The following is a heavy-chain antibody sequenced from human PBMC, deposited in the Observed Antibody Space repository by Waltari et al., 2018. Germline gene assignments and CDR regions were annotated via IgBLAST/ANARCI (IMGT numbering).Heavy chain of an antibody. CDR1: GGSISSYY. J-gene: IGHJ5*02. V-gene: IGHV4-59*12. CDR3: ARDTGSGENWFDP. Sequence: QVQLQESGPGLVKPSETLSLTCTVSGGSISSYYWSWIRQPPGKGLEWIGYIYYSGSTNYNPSLKSRVTIAVDTSKNQVSLKLSSVTAADTAVYYCARDTGSGENWFDPWGQGTLVTVSS. D-gene: IGHD3-10*01. CDR2: IYYSGST.